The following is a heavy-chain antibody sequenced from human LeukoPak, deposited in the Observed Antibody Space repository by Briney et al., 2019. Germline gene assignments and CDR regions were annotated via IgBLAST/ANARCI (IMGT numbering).Heavy chain of an antibody. Sequence: GGSLRLSCAASGFTFSNYWMHWVRQAPGKGLMWVARIHSDSIDTGYADSVKGRFTISRDNARNTLYLQMNSLRAEDTAVYYCARDDGSYSRSPGFDNWGQGTLVTVSS. V-gene: IGHV3-74*01. J-gene: IGHJ4*02. CDR2: IHSDSIDT. D-gene: IGHD1-26*01. CDR3: ARDDGSYSRSPGFDN. CDR1: GFTFSNYW.